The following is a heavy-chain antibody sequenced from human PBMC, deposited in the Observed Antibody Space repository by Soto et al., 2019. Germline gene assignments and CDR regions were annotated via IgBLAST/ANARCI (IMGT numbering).Heavy chain of an antibody. CDR1: GFTFSSYW. V-gene: IGHV3-74*01. CDR3: ARGASGNYYLDY. CDR2: INTDGSTT. Sequence: EVQLVESGGNLVQPGGSLRLSCAASGFTFSSYWIHWVRQPPGKGLLWVSRINTDGSTTNYADSVKGRFTISRDNAKYTLYLQMNRLRAEDTAVYFCARGASGNYYLDYWGQGALVTISS. D-gene: IGHD3-10*01. J-gene: IGHJ4*02.